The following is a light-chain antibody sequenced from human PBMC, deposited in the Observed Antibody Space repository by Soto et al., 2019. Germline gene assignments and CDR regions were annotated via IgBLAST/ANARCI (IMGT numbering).Light chain of an antibody. CDR2: STS. V-gene: IGKV3-20*01. CDR3: QQYGNSPWT. Sequence: PGERATLSCRASQNVSSSYLAWYQQKPGQAPRLLIYSTSSRATGIPDRFSGSGSGTDFTLTISRLEPEDFAVYYCQQYGNSPWTFGQGTKVDIK. J-gene: IGKJ1*01. CDR1: QNVSSSY.